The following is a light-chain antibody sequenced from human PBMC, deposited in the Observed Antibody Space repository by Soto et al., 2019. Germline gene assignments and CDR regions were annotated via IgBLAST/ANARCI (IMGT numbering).Light chain of an antibody. CDR3: QQRSSWPRT. V-gene: IGKV3-11*01. Sequence: ELVLTQSPATLSLSPGERATLSCRASQSVSSYLAWYQQKPGQTPRLLIYDASNRATGIPARFSGSGSGTDFTLTSSSLEPEDFAVYYCQQRSSWPRTFGQGTNLESK. CDR2: DAS. J-gene: IGKJ2*01. CDR1: QSVSSY.